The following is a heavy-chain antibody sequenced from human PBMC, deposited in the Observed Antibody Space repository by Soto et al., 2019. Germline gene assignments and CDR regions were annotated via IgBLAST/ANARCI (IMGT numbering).Heavy chain of an antibody. J-gene: IGHJ6*02. V-gene: IGHV1-2*02. D-gene: IGHD3-9*01. CDR1: FTGYH. CDR3: ARDARGTRGFDEMDI. Sequence: FTGYHIHWVRQAPGRGLEWMGWINPNSGDTEYAQNFQGRVTMTRDTSFNLVYMEMSGLMSDDTAVYYCARDARGTRGFDEMDIWGQGTTVTVSS. CDR2: INPNSGDT.